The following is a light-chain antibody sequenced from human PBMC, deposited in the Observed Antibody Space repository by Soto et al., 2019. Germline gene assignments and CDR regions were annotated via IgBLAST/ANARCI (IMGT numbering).Light chain of an antibody. Sequence: DIQLTQSPSTLSASIGDRVSITCRASQSIYSWLAWYRQKPGKAPKLLIYDASSLESGVPSRFSGSGSGTEFTLTISSLQPDDFAAYYCQQYNSSSWTFGQGTKVDIK. CDR2: DAS. V-gene: IGKV1-5*01. CDR1: QSIYSW. J-gene: IGKJ1*01. CDR3: QQYNSSSWT.